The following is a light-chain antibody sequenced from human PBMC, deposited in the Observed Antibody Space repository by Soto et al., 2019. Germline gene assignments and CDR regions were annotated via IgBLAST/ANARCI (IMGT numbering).Light chain of an antibody. Sequence: DIVMTQSPDSLPVSLGERATINCKSSQSFLYSSNNKNYLSWYQQKPGQPPKLLIYWASTRESGVPDRFSGSGSGTDFTLTISSLQAEDVAVYYCQQYYSIPWTFGQGTKVDI. V-gene: IGKV4-1*01. CDR3: QQYYSIPWT. CDR2: WAS. J-gene: IGKJ1*01. CDR1: QSFLYSSNNKNY.